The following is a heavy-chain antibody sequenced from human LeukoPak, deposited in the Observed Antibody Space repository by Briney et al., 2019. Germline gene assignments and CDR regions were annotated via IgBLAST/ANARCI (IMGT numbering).Heavy chain of an antibody. V-gene: IGHV1-18*01. CDR1: GYTFTNYG. J-gene: IGHJ4*02. Sequence: GASVKVSCKASGYTFTNYGISWVRQAPGQGLEWMGWISGYNGHTNYAQKFQGRVTMTTDTSTNMVYMELRSLRSDDTAVYYCAKKRYYDSSGLLDYWGQGTLVTVSS. D-gene: IGHD3-22*01. CDR3: AKKRYYDSSGLLDY. CDR2: ISGYNGHT.